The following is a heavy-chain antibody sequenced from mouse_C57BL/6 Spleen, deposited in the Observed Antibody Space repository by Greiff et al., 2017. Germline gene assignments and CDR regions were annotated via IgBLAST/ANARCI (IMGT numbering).Heavy chain of an antibody. CDR2: INYDGSST. Sequence: EVQLVESEGGLVQPGSSMKLSCTASGFTFSDYYMAWVRQVPEKGLEWVANINYDGSSTYYLDSLKSRFIISRDNAKNILYLQMSSLKSEDTATYYCAREGDYGSIFYAMDYWGQGTSVTVSS. J-gene: IGHJ4*01. CDR1: GFTFSDYY. CDR3: AREGDYGSIFYAMDY. D-gene: IGHD2-2*01. V-gene: IGHV5-16*01.